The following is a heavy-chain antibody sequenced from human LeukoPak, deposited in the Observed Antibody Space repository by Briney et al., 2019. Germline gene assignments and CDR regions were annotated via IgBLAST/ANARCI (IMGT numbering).Heavy chain of an antibody. CDR1: GGSFSGYY. Sequence: SETLSLTCAVYGGSFSGYYWSWIRQPPGKGPEWIGEINHSGSTNYNPSLKSRVTISVDTSKNQFSLKLSSVTAADTAVYYCAGPRGYSYGRFDYWGQGTLVTVSS. CDR3: AGPRGYSYGRFDY. V-gene: IGHV4-34*01. J-gene: IGHJ4*02. D-gene: IGHD5-18*01. CDR2: INHSGST.